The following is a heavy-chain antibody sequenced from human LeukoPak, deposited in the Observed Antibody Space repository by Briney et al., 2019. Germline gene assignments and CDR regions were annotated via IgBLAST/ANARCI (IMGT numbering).Heavy chain of an antibody. CDR3: ARQSLIIAAAGTGFDY. V-gene: IGHV4-4*07. CDR2: IYTSGST. J-gene: IGHJ4*02. CDR1: GGSISSYY. Sequence: SETLSLTCTVSGGSISSYYWSWIRQPAGKGLEWIGRIYTSGSTNYNPSLKSRVTMSVDTSKNQFSLKLSSVTAADTAVYYCARQSLIIAAAGTGFDYWGQGTLVTVSS. D-gene: IGHD6-13*01.